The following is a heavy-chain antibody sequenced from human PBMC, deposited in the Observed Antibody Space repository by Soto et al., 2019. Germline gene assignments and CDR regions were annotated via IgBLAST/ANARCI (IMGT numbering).Heavy chain of an antibody. CDR2: IYGSGST. CDR1: GNSIGDYY. V-gene: IGHV4-59*08. J-gene: IGHJ4*02. CDR3: ARRRIGDY. Sequence: QVQLQESGPGLVKPWETLSLTCTVSGNSIGDYYWSWFRQPPGKGLEWIGYIYGSGSTNYNPSLKLRVTIAADTSKNQFSLTLTSVTAADTAVYYCARRRIGDYWGQGTPITVSS. D-gene: IGHD3-3*01.